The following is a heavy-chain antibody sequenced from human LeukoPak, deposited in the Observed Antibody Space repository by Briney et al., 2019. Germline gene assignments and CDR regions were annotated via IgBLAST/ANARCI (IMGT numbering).Heavy chain of an antibody. V-gene: IGHV3-7*01. Sequence: SGGSLRLSCAASGFTFSSYWMNWVRQAPGKGLEWVANIKQDGSEKYYVDSVKGRFTISRDNAKNSLYLQMNSLRAEDTAVYYCAREPQFCSGGSCYNMDYYYMDVWGKGTTVTVSS. CDR1: GFTFSSYW. CDR3: AREPQFCSGGSCYNMDYYYMDV. J-gene: IGHJ6*03. D-gene: IGHD2-15*01. CDR2: IKQDGSEK.